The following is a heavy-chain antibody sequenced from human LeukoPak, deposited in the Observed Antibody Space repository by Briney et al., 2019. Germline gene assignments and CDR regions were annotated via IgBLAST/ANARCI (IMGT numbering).Heavy chain of an antibody. CDR3: ARDHGGYCSSTSCPWNYYGMDV. CDR2: ISSSSSYI. CDR1: GFTFSSYS. Sequence: GGSLRLSCAASGFTFSSYSMNRVRQAPGKGLEWVSSISSSSSYIYYADSVKGRFTISRDNAKNSLYLQMDSLRAEDTAVYYCARDHGGYCSSTSCPWNYYGMDVWGQGTTVTVSS. J-gene: IGHJ6*02. D-gene: IGHD2-2*01. V-gene: IGHV3-21*01.